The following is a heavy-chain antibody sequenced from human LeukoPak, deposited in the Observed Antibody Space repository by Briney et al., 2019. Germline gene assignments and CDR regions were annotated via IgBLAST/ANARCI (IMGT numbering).Heavy chain of an antibody. CDR3: ASPWYYDILTGYLN. CDR1: GGSISSSSYY. CDR2: IYYSGST. V-gene: IGHV4-39*01. J-gene: IGHJ4*02. D-gene: IGHD3-9*01. Sequence: SETLSLTCTVSGGSISSSSYYWGWIRQPPGKGLEWLGSIYYSGSTYYNPSLKSRVTISVDTSKNQFSLELSSVTAADTAVYYCASPWYYDILTGYLNWGQGTLVTVSS.